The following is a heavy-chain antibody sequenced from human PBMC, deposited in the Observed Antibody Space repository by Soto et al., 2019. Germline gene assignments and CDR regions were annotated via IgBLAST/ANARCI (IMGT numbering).Heavy chain of an antibody. D-gene: IGHD6-13*01. CDR3: ARVAWQQLVTSHHYMDV. Sequence: GGSLRLSCAASGFTFSSYGMHWVRQAPGKGLEWVAVIWYDGSNKYYADSVKGRFTISRDNSKNTLYLQMNSLRAEDTAVYYCARVAWQQLVTSHHYMDVWGKGTTVTVSS. CDR2: IWYDGSNK. CDR1: GFTFSSYG. J-gene: IGHJ6*03. V-gene: IGHV3-33*01.